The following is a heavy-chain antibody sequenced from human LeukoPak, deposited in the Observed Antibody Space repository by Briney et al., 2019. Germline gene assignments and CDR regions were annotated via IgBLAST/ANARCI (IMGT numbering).Heavy chain of an antibody. Sequence: GGSLRLSRAASGFTFSSYGMHWVRQAPGKGLEWVAFIRYDGSNKYYADSVKGRFTISRDNSKNTLYLQMNSLRAEDTVVYYCAKDKTGSGWTEEYYFDYWGQGTLVTVSS. J-gene: IGHJ4*02. CDR2: IRYDGSNK. D-gene: IGHD6-19*01. V-gene: IGHV3-30*02. CDR3: AKDKTGSGWTEEYYFDY. CDR1: GFTFSSYG.